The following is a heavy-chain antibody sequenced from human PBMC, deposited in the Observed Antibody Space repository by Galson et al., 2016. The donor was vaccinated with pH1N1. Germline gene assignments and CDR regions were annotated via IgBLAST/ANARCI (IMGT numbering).Heavy chain of an antibody. CDR1: GFTFSNTW. V-gene: IGHV3-15*01. CDR3: FGWHEDAWGTGNTFEV. J-gene: IGHJ3*01. CDR2: IKSKFNGGAT. Sequence: LRLSCAASGFTFSNTWMHWVRQDPGKGLEWVGRIKSKFNGGATDYDSPVQGRFTISRDDSENTLYLQMNSLKTEETALYYCFGWHEDAWGTGNTFEVWGQGTMVSVSS. D-gene: IGHD1-14*01.